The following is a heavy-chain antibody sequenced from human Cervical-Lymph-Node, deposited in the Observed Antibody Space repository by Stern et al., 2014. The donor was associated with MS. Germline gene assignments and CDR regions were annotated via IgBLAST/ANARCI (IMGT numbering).Heavy chain of an antibody. D-gene: IGHD6-13*01. CDR2: IFPVFVTP. CDR1: GGTFSKFP. Sequence: VHLVESVAEVTKPGSSVKVSCKASGGTFSKFPSSWVRQAPGQGIEWIGGIFPVFVTPTYAQEFRCRVTITADVSTSTVYMELSSLRSDDTAVYYCALSSETSDRWYSLGYDLWGQGTLVTVSS. V-gene: IGHV1-69*01. J-gene: IGHJ5*02. CDR3: ALSSETSDRWYSLGYDL.